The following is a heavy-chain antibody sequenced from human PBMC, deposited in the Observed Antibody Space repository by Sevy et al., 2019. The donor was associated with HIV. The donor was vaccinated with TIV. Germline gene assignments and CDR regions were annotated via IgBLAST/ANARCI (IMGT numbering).Heavy chain of an antibody. J-gene: IGHJ4*02. V-gene: IGHV3-23*01. CDR1: GFTFNTYA. CDR2: IGGSGGGT. Sequence: GGSLRLSCAASGFTFNTYAMSWVRQAPGKGLEWVSTIGGSGGGTYYEDPVKGRFTISRDNSKNTLYLQMNSLRAEDTAVYYCAKDRVSGSYYTGDFDYWGQGTLVTVSS. CDR3: AKDRVSGSYYTGDFDY. D-gene: IGHD3-10*01.